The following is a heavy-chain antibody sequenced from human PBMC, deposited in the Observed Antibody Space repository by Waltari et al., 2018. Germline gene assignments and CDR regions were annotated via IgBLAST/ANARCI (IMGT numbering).Heavy chain of an antibody. CDR1: GGSLRSGYY. D-gene: IGHD6-19*01. V-gene: IGHV4-38-2*01. J-gene: IGHJ3*02. Sequence: QVQLQQSGPGQVKPSETLSLTCAVSGGSLRSGYYWGWIRQPLEKGLEWIGSVSHSGSTYYNPSLKSRVTISIHMSKHQFSLELRSVTAADTAVYFCASDLGGTAVATDAFDIWGQGTMVIVSS. CDR2: VSHSGST. CDR3: ASDLGGTAVATDAFDI.